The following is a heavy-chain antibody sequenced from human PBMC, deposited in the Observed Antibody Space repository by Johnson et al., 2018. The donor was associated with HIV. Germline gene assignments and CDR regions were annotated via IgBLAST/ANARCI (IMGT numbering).Heavy chain of an antibody. CDR3: AAPWELDAFDI. D-gene: IGHD1-26*01. Sequence: QVQLVESGGGLVKPGGSLRLSCAASGFTFSDYYMSWIRQAPGKGLEWVSYISSSGSTIYYADSVKGRFTISRDNSKNTLHLHMNSRRAEDPAVYYCAAPWELDAFDIWGQGTMVTVSS. CDR1: GFTFSDYY. CDR2: ISSSGSTI. V-gene: IGHV3-11*04. J-gene: IGHJ3*02.